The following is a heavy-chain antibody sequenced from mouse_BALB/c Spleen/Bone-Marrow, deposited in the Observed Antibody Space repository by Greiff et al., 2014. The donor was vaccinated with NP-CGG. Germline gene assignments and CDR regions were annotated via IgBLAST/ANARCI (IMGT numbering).Heavy chain of an antibody. CDR2: IYPGNSDT. V-gene: IGHV1-5*01. Sequence: VHVQQSGTVLARPGASVKLSCKASGYTFTSSWMHWVKQRPGQGLEWIGAIYPGNSDTNYNQKFKGKATLTAVTSTNTAYIELINRTNEDAAVYSCTRCGVYGRNVMDYWGQGTSVTVSS. D-gene: IGHD1-2*01. J-gene: IGHJ4*01. CDR3: TRCGVYGRNVMDY. CDR1: GYTFTSSW.